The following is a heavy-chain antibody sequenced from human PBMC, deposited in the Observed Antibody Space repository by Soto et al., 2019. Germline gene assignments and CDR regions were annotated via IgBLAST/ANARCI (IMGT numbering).Heavy chain of an antibody. Sequence: QVQLLQSGAEVKKPGASVKVSCKASGYRFTTYGITWVRLAPVQGLEWLGGISTYNGNTDYAQNLQDRVTMTTETSTSTAYMEVTSLTSDDTAVYYCARGLGTNGLDVWGQGTTVTVSS. D-gene: IGHD7-27*01. V-gene: IGHV1-18*04. CDR2: ISTYNGNT. CDR3: ARGLGTNGLDV. CDR1: GYRFTTYG. J-gene: IGHJ6*02.